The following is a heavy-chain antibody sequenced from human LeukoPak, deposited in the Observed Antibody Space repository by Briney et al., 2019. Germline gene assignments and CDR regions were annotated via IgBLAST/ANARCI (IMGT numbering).Heavy chain of an antibody. CDR1: GGSISSNNYF. V-gene: IGHV4-39*01. D-gene: IGHD3-22*01. CDR3: ARVNYYDSSGYYLNYFDY. CDR2: ISYSGST. J-gene: IGHJ4*02. Sequence: SATLSLTCNVSGGSISSNNYFWGWIRQPPGKGLDWIGAISYSGSTDYNPSLKSRVTISADMSKSQFSLKLSSVTAADTAVYYCARVNYYDSSGYYLNYFDYWGQGTLVTVSS.